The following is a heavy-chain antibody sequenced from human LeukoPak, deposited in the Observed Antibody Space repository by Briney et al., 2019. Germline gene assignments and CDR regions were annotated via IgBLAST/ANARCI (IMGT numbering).Heavy chain of an antibody. D-gene: IGHD2-2*01. CDR1: GGSISTYY. CDR2: IYTSGST. V-gene: IGHV4-4*07. Sequence: SETLSLTCTVSGGSISTYYWSWIRQPAGKGLEWIGRIYTSGSTSYNPSLKSRVSMSVDTSKNQFSLRLSSVTAADTAVYYCAAKPRPEVVPAANIGGFDPWGQGTLVTVSS. J-gene: IGHJ5*02. CDR3: AAKPRPEVVPAANIGGFDP.